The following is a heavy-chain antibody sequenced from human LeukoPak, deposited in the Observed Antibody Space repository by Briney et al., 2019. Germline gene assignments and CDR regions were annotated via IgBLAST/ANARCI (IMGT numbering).Heavy chain of an antibody. CDR2: ISYDGSNK. CDR1: GFTFSSYA. D-gene: IGHD3-22*01. Sequence: GGSLRLSCAASGFTFSSYAMHWVRQAPGKGLEWVAVISYDGSNKYYADSVKGRFTISRDNSKNTLYLQMNSLRAEDTAVYYCAKDDYYDSSGYYFRYYFDYWGQGTLVTVSS. V-gene: IGHV3-30-3*01. J-gene: IGHJ4*02. CDR3: AKDDYYDSSGYYFRYYFDY.